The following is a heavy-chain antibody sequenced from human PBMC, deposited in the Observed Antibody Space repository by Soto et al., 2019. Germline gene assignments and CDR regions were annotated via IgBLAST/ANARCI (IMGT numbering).Heavy chain of an antibody. J-gene: IGHJ5*02. V-gene: IGHV4-31*03. CDR3: ARGNNWFDP. CDR1: GASMRSGPYY. Sequence: SETLSLTCTVSGASMRSGPYYWSWIRQYPEEGLEWIGYIDYSGSTYYNPSLKGRLTVSLDMSNSQFSLKLRSVTAADTAIYYCARGNNWFDPWGQGTLVTVSS. CDR2: IDYSGST.